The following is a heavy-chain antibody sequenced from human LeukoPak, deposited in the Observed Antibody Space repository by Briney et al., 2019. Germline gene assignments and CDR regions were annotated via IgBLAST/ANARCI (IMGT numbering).Heavy chain of an antibody. V-gene: IGHV3-66*01. D-gene: IGHD2-8*01. CDR3: ARDLGVVLNYYYGMDV. J-gene: IGHJ6*02. CDR1: GFTVSSNY. CDR2: IYSGGST. Sequence: GGSLRLSCAASGFTVSSNYMSWVRQAPGKGLEWVSVIYSGGSTYYADSVKGRFTISRDNSKNTLYLQMNSLRAEDTAVYYCARDLGVVLNYYYGMDVWGHGTTVTVSS.